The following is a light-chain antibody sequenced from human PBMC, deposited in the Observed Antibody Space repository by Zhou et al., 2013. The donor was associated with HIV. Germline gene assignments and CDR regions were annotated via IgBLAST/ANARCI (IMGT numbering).Light chain of an antibody. Sequence: EIVMTQSPATLSVSPGERATLSCRASQSVSSNLAWYQQKPGQAPRLLIYAASTRATGIPARFSGSGSGTEFTLSISSMQSEDFAVYFCQQYNKWPSRMYTFGQGPSWRSN. J-gene: IGKJ2*01. CDR3: QQYNKWPSRMYT. V-gene: IGKV3-15*01. CDR1: QSVSSN. CDR2: AAS.